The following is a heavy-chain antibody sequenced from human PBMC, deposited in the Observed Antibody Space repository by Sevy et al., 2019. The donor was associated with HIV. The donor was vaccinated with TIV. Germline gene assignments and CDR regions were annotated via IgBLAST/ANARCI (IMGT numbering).Heavy chain of an antibody. CDR2: IRSKAYGGTT. CDR1: GFTFGDYA. V-gene: IGHV3-49*03. CDR3: TRDLGAAAAGRFGIYYFDY. D-gene: IGHD6-13*01. J-gene: IGHJ4*02. Sequence: GGSLRLSCTASGFTFGDYAMSWFRQAPGKGLEWVGFIRSKAYGGTTEYAASVKGRFTISRDDSKSIAYLQMNSLKTXXXAVYYCTRDLGAAAAGRFGIYYFDYWGQGTLVTVSS.